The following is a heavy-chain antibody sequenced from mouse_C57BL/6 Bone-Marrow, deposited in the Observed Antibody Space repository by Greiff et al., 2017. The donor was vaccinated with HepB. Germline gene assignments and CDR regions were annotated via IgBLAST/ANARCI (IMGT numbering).Heavy chain of an antibody. CDR3: ARRFLYEYDGVYYAMDY. CDR2: INPNNGGT. CDR1: GYTFTDYY. Sequence: EVKLQQSGPELVKPGASVKISCKASGYTFTDYYMNWVKQSHGKSLEWIGDINPNNGGTSYNQKFKGKATLTVDKSSSPAYMELRSLTSEDSAVYYCARRFLYEYDGVYYAMDYWGQGTSVTVSS. J-gene: IGHJ4*01. V-gene: IGHV1-26*01. D-gene: IGHD2-4*01.